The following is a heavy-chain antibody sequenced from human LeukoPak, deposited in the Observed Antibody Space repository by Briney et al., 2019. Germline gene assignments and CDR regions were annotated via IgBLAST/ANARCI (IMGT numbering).Heavy chain of an antibody. Sequence: QRSETLSLSCTVSGGSISSYYWSWIRQPPGKGLEWIGYIYCSGSTNYNPSLKSRVTISVDTSKNQFSLKLSSVTAADTAVYYCASIIAARYFDYWGQGTLVTVSS. D-gene: IGHD6-6*01. CDR2: IYCSGST. V-gene: IGHV4-59*12. CDR3: ASIIAARYFDY. CDR1: GGSISSYY. J-gene: IGHJ4*02.